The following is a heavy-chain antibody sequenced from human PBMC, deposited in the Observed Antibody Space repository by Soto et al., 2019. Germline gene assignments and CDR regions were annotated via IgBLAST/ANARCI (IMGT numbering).Heavy chain of an antibody. Sequence: QMQLQESGPGLVKPSQTLSLSCTVSGGSISSSSYYWTWIRQHPGKCLEWIGNIYYTGNKYYNPSLKSRVTISVDRSKNQFALKLNSVTAADTAVYYCARDHPVGYGMDVWGQGTTVTVSS. CDR3: ARDHPVGYGMDV. V-gene: IGHV4-31*03. D-gene: IGHD1-26*01. CDR2: IYYTGNK. CDR1: GGSISSSSYY. J-gene: IGHJ6*02.